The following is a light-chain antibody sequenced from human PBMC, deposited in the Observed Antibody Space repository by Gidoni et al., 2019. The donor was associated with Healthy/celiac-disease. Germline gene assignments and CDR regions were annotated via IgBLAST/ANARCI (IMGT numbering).Light chain of an antibody. Sequence: IRLTQSPSSLSASVGDRVTITCRASQSISSYLNWYQQKPGKAPKLLIYDASSLQSGVPSRFSGSGSGTDFTLTISSLQPEDFATYYCQQSYSTPPYTFGQGTKLEIK. CDR2: DAS. V-gene: IGKV1-39*01. CDR3: QQSYSTPPYT. J-gene: IGKJ2*01. CDR1: QSISSY.